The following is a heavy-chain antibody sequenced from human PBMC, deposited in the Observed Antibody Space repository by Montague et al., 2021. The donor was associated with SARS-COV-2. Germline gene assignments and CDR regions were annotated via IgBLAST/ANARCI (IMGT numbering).Heavy chain of an antibody. Sequence: TLSLTCTVSGVSISSGDYSWNWIRQSPGKGPEWIGFIYESGSTLYNPSLKSRITISVDRSKNQFSLRLNSVTAADTAVYYCARKIIANAFDVWGHGTTVTVSS. D-gene: IGHD2/OR15-2a*01. CDR2: IYESGST. J-gene: IGHJ3*01. CDR3: ARKIIANAFDV. CDR1: GVSISSGDYS. V-gene: IGHV4-30-2*06.